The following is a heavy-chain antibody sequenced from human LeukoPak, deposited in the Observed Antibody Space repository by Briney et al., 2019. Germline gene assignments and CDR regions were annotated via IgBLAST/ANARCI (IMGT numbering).Heavy chain of an antibody. Sequence: AGYLRLYCAASGFTISSYAMSWLRQAPGKGLEWVSTISGSGGSTYYADSVKGRFTISRDNSKNTLYLQMNSLRAEDTAVYYCAKDPDLYDFWSGYNFDYWGQGTLVTVSS. J-gene: IGHJ4*02. CDR3: AKDPDLYDFWSGYNFDY. CDR2: ISGSGGST. D-gene: IGHD3-3*01. V-gene: IGHV3-23*01. CDR1: GFTISSYA.